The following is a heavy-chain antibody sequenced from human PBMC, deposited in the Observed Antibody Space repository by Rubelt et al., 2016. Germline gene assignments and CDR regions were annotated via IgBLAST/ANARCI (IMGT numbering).Heavy chain of an antibody. V-gene: IGHV3-64*01. D-gene: IGHD1-26*01. CDR3: ARDLSQRSGSYHPPNY. Sequence: EVQLVESGGDLVQPGGSLRLSCAASGFTFSSYAMHWVRQAPGKGLEYVSAISSNGGGTYYANSVKGRFTISRDNAKNSLYLQMNSLRAEETAGYYCARDLSQRSGSYHPPNYWGQGTLVTVSS. CDR2: ISSNGGGT. J-gene: IGHJ4*02. CDR1: GFTFSSYA.